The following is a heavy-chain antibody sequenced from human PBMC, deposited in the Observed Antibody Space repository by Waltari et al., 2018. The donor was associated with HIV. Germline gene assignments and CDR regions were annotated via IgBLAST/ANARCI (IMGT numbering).Heavy chain of an antibody. D-gene: IGHD3-16*01. CDR2: IYHPGRT. V-gene: IGHV4-4*02. J-gene: IGHJ1*01. Sequence: QVQLQESGPGQVEPSGTLSLTCAVSGGSISTYNWWTWVRQAPGKGLEWIGEIYHPGRTNYNKSLKSRVVISVDTSKNQFSLKLTSVTAADTAAYYCSRKGYLGGRYFQYWGQGSLVTVSS. CDR1: GGSISTYNW. CDR3: SRKGYLGGRYFQY.